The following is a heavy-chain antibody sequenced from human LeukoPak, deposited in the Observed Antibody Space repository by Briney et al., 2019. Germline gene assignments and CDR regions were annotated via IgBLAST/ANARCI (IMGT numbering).Heavy chain of an antibody. Sequence: MASETLSLTCAVPGYSIRSGYYWGWIRQPPGKGLEWIGSIYHRGSTYYNPSLKSRVTISVDTSKNQFSLKLSSVTAADTAVYYCAGWFGELLSLFTYWGQGTLVTVSS. CDR3: AGWFGELLSLFTY. CDR2: IYHRGST. CDR1: GYSIRSGYY. J-gene: IGHJ4*02. V-gene: IGHV4-38-2*01. D-gene: IGHD3-10*01.